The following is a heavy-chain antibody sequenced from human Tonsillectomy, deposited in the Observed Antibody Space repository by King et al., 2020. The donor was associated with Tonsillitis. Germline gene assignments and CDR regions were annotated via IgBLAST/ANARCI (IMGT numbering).Heavy chain of an antibody. CDR2: IYPGDSDT. CDR1: EYSFNNYW. Sequence: QLVQSGAEVKKPGESLKISCKGSEYSFNNYWIGWVRQMPGKGLEWMGIIYPGDSDTRYSPSLKSRVSISVDTSQNQVSLKVTSVTAADTAVYYCASSLPSPGSVDTAFDYWGQGTLVTVSA. CDR3: ASSLPSPGSVDTAFDY. J-gene: IGHJ4*02. V-gene: IGHV5-51*04. D-gene: IGHD5-18*01.